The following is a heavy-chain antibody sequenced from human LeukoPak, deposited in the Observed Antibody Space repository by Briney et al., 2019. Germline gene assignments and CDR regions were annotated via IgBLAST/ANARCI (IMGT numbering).Heavy chain of an antibody. V-gene: IGHV5-51*01. CDR3: MRARHGNCYWDF. Sequence: GESLKISCQDTKYSFTNYCIGWVRHMPGKVLECMGIIRPDDSDTRYSPSFQGRVTISADKSTSTANLQWSSLQASDTAMYYCMRARHGNCYWDFWGQGTLVTVSS. CDR1: KYSFTNYC. J-gene: IGHJ4*02. D-gene: IGHD1-7*01. CDR2: IRPDDSDT.